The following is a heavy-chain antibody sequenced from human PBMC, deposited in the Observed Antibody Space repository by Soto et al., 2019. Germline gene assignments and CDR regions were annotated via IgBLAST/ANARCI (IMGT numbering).Heavy chain of an antibody. CDR2: ISAYNGNT. V-gene: IGHV1-18*01. J-gene: IGHJ6*02. Sequence: ASVKVSCKASGYTFTSYGISWVRQAPGQGLEWMGWISAYNGNTNYAQKLQGRVTMTTDTSKSTAYMELRSLRSDDTAVYYCASYDFWSGYRDMDVWGQGTTVTVSS. D-gene: IGHD3-3*01. CDR1: GYTFTSYG. CDR3: ASYDFWSGYRDMDV.